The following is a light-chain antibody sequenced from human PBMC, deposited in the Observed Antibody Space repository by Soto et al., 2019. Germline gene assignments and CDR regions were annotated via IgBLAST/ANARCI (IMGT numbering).Light chain of an antibody. Sequence: IQMTQSPSSLSATVGDRVTITCRASRDVSSYLVWYQQKPGKAPELLIYAASTLQSGVPLRFSGSGSGTEFTLTISSLQPEDFATYYCQQLSYYPRTFGRGPSWRS. CDR2: AAS. CDR1: RDVSSY. J-gene: IGKJ2*01. V-gene: IGKV1-9*01. CDR3: QQLSYYPRT.